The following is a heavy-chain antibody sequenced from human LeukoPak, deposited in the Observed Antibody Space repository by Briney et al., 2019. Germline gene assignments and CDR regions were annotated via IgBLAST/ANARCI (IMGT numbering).Heavy chain of an antibody. J-gene: IGHJ4*02. CDR1: GFTFISYS. CDR3: AKHGLPLVVISSPLDY. CDR2: IRYDGSNK. V-gene: IGHV3-30*02. D-gene: IGHD2-15*01. Sequence: GGSLRLSCAASGFTFISYSIHWVRHAPGKGLERVAFIRYDGSNKYYADSVKGRFTISRDNSKNTVYLQMNSLRAEDTAVYYCAKHGLPLVVISSPLDYWGQGTLVTVAS.